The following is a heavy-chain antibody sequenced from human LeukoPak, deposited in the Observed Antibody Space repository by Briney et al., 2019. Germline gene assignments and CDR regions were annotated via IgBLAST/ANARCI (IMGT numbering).Heavy chain of an antibody. CDR2: TRNKANSYTT. V-gene: IGHV3-72*01. D-gene: IGHD1-26*01. CDR1: GFTFSDHY. CDR3: ARVRSGSLDY. Sequence: HPGGSLRLSCAASGFTFSDHYMDWVRQAPGKGLEWVGRTRNKANSYTTEYAASVKGRFTISRDDSKNSLYLQMNSLKTEDTAVYYCARVRSGSLDYWGQGTLVTVSS. J-gene: IGHJ4*02.